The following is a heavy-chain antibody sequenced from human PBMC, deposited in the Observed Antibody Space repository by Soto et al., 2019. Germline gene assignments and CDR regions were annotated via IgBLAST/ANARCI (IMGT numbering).Heavy chain of an antibody. CDR2: IIPIFGTA. CDR3: ASAVDIVATVPLGDV. V-gene: IGHV1-69*13. Sequence: GASVKVSCKASGGTFSSYAISWVRQAPGQGLEWMGGIIPIFGTANYAQKFQGRVTITADESTSTAYMELSSLRSEDTAVYYCASAVDIVATVPLGDVWGQGTTDTVSS. J-gene: IGHJ6*02. CDR1: GGTFSSYA. D-gene: IGHD5-12*01.